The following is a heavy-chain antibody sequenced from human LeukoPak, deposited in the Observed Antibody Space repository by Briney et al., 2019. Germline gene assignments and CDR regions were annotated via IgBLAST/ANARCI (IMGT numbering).Heavy chain of an antibody. CDR2: IYTSGST. CDR1: GGSISSGSYY. Sequence: PSQTLSLTCTVSGGSISSGSYYWSWIRQPAGRGLEWIGRIYTSGSTNYNPSLKSRVAISVDTSKNQFSLKLSSMTAADTAVYYCVRHRQWLLFPDYWGQGTLVTVSS. CDR3: VRHRQWLLFPDY. D-gene: IGHD6-19*01. J-gene: IGHJ4*02. V-gene: IGHV4-61*02.